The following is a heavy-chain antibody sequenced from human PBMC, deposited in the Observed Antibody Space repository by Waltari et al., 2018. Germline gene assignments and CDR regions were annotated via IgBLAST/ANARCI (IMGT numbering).Heavy chain of an antibody. CDR2: IYQGGST. V-gene: IGHV4-30-2*01. J-gene: IGHJ4*02. D-gene: IGHD2-15*01. CDR1: GGYISSGGYS. Sequence: LQLQESGSGLVKPSQTLSLTCAVSGGYISSGGYSWSWIRQPPGKGLEWIGYIYQGGSTTDNPSLKRRVTISVDRSKTQFSLKLSSVTAAGTAVYYCARESLTGCFDYWGQGTLVTVSS. CDR3: ARESLTGCFDY.